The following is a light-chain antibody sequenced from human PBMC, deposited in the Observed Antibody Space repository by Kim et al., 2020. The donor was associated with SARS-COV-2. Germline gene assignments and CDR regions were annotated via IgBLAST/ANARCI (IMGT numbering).Light chain of an antibody. V-gene: IGLV1-44*01. CDR2: GNN. CDR1: SSNIGSNT. CDR3: AAWDDSLNGRV. J-gene: IGLJ1*01. Sequence: ELTQPPSASGTPGQRVTISCSGSSSNIGSNTVNWYQQLPGTAPKLLIYGNNQRPSGVPDRFSGSKSGTSASLAISGLQSEDEAHYYCAAWDDSLNGRVFGTGTKVTVL.